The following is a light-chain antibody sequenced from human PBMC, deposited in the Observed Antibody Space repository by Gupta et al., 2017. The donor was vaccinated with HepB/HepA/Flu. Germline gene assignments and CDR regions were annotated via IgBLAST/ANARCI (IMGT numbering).Light chain of an antibody. J-gene: IGLJ2*01. CDR1: GSNIGKNY. CDR3: GTWDTSRSGVV. V-gene: IGLV1-51*01. Sequence: SVLTQPPSVSAAPGQKATISCSGSGSNIGKNYVSWYQQVPVPAPKLLIYANDKRPSGIPDRFSAAKPGTSATLGSTGLQTGDEADYYCGTWDTSRSGVVFGGGTKLTVL. CDR2: AND.